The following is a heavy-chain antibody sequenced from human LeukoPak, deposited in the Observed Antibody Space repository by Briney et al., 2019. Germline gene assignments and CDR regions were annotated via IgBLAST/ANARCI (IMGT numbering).Heavy chain of an antibody. V-gene: IGHV3-23*01. CDR1: GFTFSTYA. J-gene: IGHJ4*02. CDR3: MRAYTTNGRYSEP. D-gene: IGHD2-8*01. Sequence: GGSLSLSCTAAGFTFSTYAMGWARQAPGKGLEWVSGIGSSGFDTYYGDSAKGRFTISRDNSKNTVYLQMNSLRAEDTALYYCMRAYTTNGRYSEPWGQGTLVTVSS. CDR2: IGSSGFDT.